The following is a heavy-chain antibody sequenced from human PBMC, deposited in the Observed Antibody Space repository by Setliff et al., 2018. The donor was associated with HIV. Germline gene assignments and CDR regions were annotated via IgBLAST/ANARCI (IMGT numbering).Heavy chain of an antibody. CDR1: GYTFTSYY. CDR2: IIPIFGTA. CDR3: ARALDYGDYPWYFDL. Sequence: AVKVSCKASGYTFTSYYMHWVRQAPGQGLEWMGGIIPIFGTANYAQKFQGRVTITTDESTSTAYMELSSLRSEDTAVYYCARALDYGDYPWYFDLWGRGTLVTVSS. D-gene: IGHD4-17*01. J-gene: IGHJ2*01. V-gene: IGHV1-69*05.